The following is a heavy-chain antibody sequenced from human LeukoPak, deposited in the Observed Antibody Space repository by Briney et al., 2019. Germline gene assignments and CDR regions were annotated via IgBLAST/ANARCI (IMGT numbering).Heavy chain of an antibody. Sequence: PGGSLRLSCAASGFTFSSYAMSWVRQAPGKGLGWVSAISGSGGGTYYAYSVNGRFTISRENSKNTLYLQMNSLRAEDTAVYYCAKDQDPYSGSYDYFDYWGQGTLVTVSS. V-gene: IGHV3-23*01. CDR2: ISGSGGGT. CDR1: GFTFSSYA. J-gene: IGHJ4*02. CDR3: AKDQDPYSGSYDYFDY. D-gene: IGHD1-26*01.